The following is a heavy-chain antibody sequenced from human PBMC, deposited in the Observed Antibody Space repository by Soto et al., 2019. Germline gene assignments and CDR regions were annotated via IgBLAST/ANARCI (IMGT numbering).Heavy chain of an antibody. D-gene: IGHD3-22*01. CDR3: AREPPSIGYFHAFDI. CDR1: GGSISSGGYY. Sequence: QVQLQESGPGLVKPSQTLSLTCTVSGGSISSGGYYWSWIRQHPGKGLEWIGYIYYSGSTYYNPSLKRRVTISVDTSKNQFSLKLSSVTAADTAVYYCAREPPSIGYFHAFDIWGQGTMVTVSS. CDR2: IYYSGST. J-gene: IGHJ3*02. V-gene: IGHV4-31*03.